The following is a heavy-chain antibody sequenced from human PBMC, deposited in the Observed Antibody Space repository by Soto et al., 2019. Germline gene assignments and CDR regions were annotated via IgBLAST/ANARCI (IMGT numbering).Heavy chain of an antibody. V-gene: IGHV3-23*01. D-gene: IGHD1-26*01. J-gene: IGHJ4*02. Sequence: GGSLRLSCAAFGFTFSTYSMNRVRRAPGKGLEWVSAISGSGGSTYYADSVKGRFTISRDNSKNTLYLQMNSLRAEDTAVYYCAKDSGSYLTSFDYWGQGTLVTVSS. CDR3: AKDSGSYLTSFDY. CDR1: GFTFSTYS. CDR2: ISGSGGST.